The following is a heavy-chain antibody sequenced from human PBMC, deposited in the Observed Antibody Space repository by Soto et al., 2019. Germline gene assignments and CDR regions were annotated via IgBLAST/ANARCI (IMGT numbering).Heavy chain of an antibody. J-gene: IGHJ4*02. V-gene: IGHV4-59*01. CDR2: IYYSGST. Sequence: PSETLSLTCTVSGGSISSYYWSWIRQPPGKGLEWIGYIYYSGSTNYNPSLKSRVTISVDTSKNQFSLKLSSVTAADTAVYYCARWAFDRESGSNRQFDYWGQGTLVTVSS. CDR1: GGSISSYY. D-gene: IGHD3-10*01. CDR3: ARWAFDRESGSNRQFDY.